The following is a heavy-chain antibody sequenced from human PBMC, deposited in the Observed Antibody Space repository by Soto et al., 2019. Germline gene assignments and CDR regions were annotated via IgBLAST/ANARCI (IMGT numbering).Heavy chain of an antibody. CDR1: GFTFSSYG. D-gene: IGHD3-10*01. Sequence: GGSLRLSCAASGFTFSSYGMHWVRQAPGKGLEWVAVISYDGSNKYYADSVKGRFTFSRDNSKNTLYLQMNSLRAEDTAVYYCAKDSGLYGMDVWGQGTTVTVSS. V-gene: IGHV3-30*18. CDR3: AKDSGLYGMDV. CDR2: ISYDGSNK. J-gene: IGHJ6*02.